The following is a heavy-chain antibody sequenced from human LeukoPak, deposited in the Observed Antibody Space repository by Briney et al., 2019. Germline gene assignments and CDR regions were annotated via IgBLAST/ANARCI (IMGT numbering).Heavy chain of an antibody. D-gene: IGHD3-22*01. J-gene: IGHJ4*02. CDR3: ATLRYYDSSGYSGPADY. Sequence: RSGGSLRLSCAASGFTFDDYAMHWVRQAPGKGLEWVSDISWNSGSIGYADSVKGRFTISRDNAKNSLYLQMNSLRAEDTALYYCATLRYYDSSGYSGPADYWGQGTLVTVSS. CDR2: ISWNSGSI. V-gene: IGHV3-9*01. CDR1: GFTFDDYA.